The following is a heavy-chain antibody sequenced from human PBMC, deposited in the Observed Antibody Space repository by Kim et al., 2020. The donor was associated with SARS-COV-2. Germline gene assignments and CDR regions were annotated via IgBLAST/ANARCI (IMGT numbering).Heavy chain of an antibody. CDR3: ASALGH. CDR2: YTSRRT. Sequence: YTSRRTHYNPSLQSRVTMSVDMSKNLFSLKLSSVTAADTAVYYCASALGHWGQGTLVTVSS. J-gene: IGHJ4*02. D-gene: IGHD3-16*02. V-gene: IGHV4-4*07.